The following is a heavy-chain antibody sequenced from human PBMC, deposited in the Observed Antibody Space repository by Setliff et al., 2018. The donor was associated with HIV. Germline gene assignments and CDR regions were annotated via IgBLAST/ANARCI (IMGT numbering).Heavy chain of an antibody. V-gene: IGHV3-9*01. Sequence: GGSVRLSCAASGFTFDEYAMHWGRQSTGKGLEWVAGITWDSKKIAYADSVKGRFTISRDNAKKQVYLEMNSLKTDDTAIYYCARKLRPGHGVDVWGQGTTVTVSS. CDR3: ARKLRPGHGVDV. CDR2: ITWDSKKI. D-gene: IGHD3-10*01. J-gene: IGHJ6*02. CDR1: GFTFDEYA.